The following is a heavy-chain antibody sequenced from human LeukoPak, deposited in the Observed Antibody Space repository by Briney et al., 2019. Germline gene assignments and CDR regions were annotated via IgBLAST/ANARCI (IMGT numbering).Heavy chain of an antibody. D-gene: IGHD3-22*01. CDR3: AREGYYDSSGYYLEYFQH. CDR2: ISSSSSYI. Sequence: GGSLRLSCAASGFTFSSYSMNWVRQAPGKGLEWVSSISSSSSYIYYADSVKGRFTISRDNAKNSLYLQMNSLRAEDTAVYYCAREGYYDSSGYYLEYFQHWGQGTLVTVSS. V-gene: IGHV3-21*01. CDR1: GFTFSSYS. J-gene: IGHJ1*01.